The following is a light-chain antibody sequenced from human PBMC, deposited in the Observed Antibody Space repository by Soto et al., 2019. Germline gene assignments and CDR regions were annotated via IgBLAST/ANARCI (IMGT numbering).Light chain of an antibody. CDR2: GNS. J-gene: IGLJ1*01. CDR1: SSNIGAGYD. Sequence: QPVLTQPPSVSGAPGQRVTISCTGSSSNIGAGYDVHWYQQLPGTAPKLLIFGNSHRPSGVPDRFSGSKSGTSASLAITGLQAEDEADYYCQSYDSTLSAVFGTGTKLTVL. CDR3: QSYDSTLSAV. V-gene: IGLV1-40*01.